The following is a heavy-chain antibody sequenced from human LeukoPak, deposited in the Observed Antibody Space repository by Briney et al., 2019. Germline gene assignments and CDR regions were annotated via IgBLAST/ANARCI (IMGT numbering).Heavy chain of an antibody. D-gene: IGHD6-13*01. Sequence: SETLSLTCSVSGGSISSYYWSWIRQPAGKGLEWIGLMYPSGRTDYKSSLKRRVTMSVDTSKNQFFLNLSSVSAADTAVYYCARGRGSSWYFDYWGQGTLVTVSS. CDR1: GGSISSYY. CDR2: MYPSGRT. CDR3: ARGRGSSWYFDY. V-gene: IGHV4-4*07. J-gene: IGHJ4*02.